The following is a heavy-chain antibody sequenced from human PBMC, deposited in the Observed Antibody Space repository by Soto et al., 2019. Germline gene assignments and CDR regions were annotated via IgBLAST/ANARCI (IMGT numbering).Heavy chain of an antibody. CDR1: GFTFSSYG. V-gene: IGHV3-30*18. CDR3: AKDGPTYGMDV. J-gene: IGHJ6*02. Sequence: QVRLVESGGGVVQPGRSLRLSCAASGFTFSSYGMHWVRQAPGKGLEWVAVISYDGSNKYYADSVKGRFTISRDNSKNTLYLQMNSLRAEDTAVYYCAKDGPTYGMDVWGQGTTVTVSS. CDR2: ISYDGSNK.